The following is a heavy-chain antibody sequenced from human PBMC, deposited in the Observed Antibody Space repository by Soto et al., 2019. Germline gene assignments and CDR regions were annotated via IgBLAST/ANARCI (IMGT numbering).Heavy chain of an antibody. J-gene: IGHJ6*02. Sequence: GGSLRLSCAASGFTFSNAWMNWVRQAPGKGLEWVARIKSKTDGGTTDYAAPVKGRFTISRDDSKNTLYLQMNSLKTEDTAVYYCTTAGGQPHLKFLPHYYYYGMDVWGQGTTVTVSS. CDR3: TTAGGQPHLKFLPHYYYYGMDV. CDR2: IKSKTDGGTT. CDR1: GFTFSNAW. D-gene: IGHD3-16*01. V-gene: IGHV3-15*07.